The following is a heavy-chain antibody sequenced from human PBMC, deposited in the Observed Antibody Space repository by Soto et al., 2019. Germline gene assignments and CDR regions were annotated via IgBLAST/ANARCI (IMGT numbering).Heavy chain of an antibody. V-gene: IGHV3-23*01. J-gene: IGHJ6*03. CDR3: AKDVVRGVINCYMDV. CDR1: GFTFSSYA. D-gene: IGHD3-10*01. CDR2: ISGSGGST. Sequence: EVQLLESGGTLIQPGGSLRLSCAASGFTFSSYAMSWVRQAPGKGLEWVSVISGSGGSTYYADSVKGRFTISRDNFKNRLYLQMNSLRAEDTAVYYCAKDVVRGVINCYMDVWGKGTTVTVSS.